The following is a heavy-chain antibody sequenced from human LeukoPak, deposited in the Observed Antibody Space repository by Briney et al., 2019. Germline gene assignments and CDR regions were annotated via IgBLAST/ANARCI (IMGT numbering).Heavy chain of an antibody. CDR2: IYYSGST. D-gene: IGHD3-22*01. CDR1: GGSISSYY. V-gene: IGHV4-59*01. CDR3: ARGRYDSSGYYPKNLYYYYYYMDV. J-gene: IGHJ6*03. Sequence: SETLSLTCTVSGGSISSYYWSWIRQPPGKGLEWIGYIYYSGSTNYNPPLKSRVTISVDTSKNQFSLKLSSVTAADTAVYYCARGRYDSSGYYPKNLYYYYYYMDVWGKGITVTISS.